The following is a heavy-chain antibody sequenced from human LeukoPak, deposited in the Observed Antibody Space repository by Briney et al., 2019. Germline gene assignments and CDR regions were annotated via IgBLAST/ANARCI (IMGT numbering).Heavy chain of an antibody. J-gene: IGHJ5*01. V-gene: IGHV3-23*01. CDR2: ISGSGGST. D-gene: IGHD2-2*01. Sequence: GGSLILSCAASGFTFSSYSMNWVRQAPGKGLEWVSAISGSGGSTYYADSVKGRFTISRDNSKNTLYLQMNSLRAEVTAVYYCAKGGVVPAAKSWFDLWGQGTLVAVSS. CDR3: AKGGVVPAAKSWFDL. CDR1: GFTFSSYS.